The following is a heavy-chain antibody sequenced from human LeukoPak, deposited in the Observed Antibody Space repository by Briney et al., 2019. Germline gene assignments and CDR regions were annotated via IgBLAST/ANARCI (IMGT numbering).Heavy chain of an antibody. CDR2: ISSSSNTI. D-gene: IGHD3-3*01. CDR1: GFTFSNYN. J-gene: IGHJ4*02. V-gene: IGHV3-48*01. CDR3: ARDFLEDVY. Sequence: PGGSLRLSCAASGFTFSNYNMNWVRQAPGKGLEWVSYISSSSNTIHYADSVRGRFAISRDNARNSLYLQMNSLRAEDTAVYYCARDFLEDVYWGQGTLVTVSS.